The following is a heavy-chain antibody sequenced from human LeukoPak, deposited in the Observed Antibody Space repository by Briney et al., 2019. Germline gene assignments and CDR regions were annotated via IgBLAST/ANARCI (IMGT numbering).Heavy chain of an antibody. Sequence: SETLSLTCTVSGGSISIYYWSWLRQPPGKGLEWIGYIYYSGGTNYNPSLKSRVTISVDTSKNQFSLRLSSVTAADTAVYYCARRNNYYDSSGYYDFWGQGTLVTVSS. CDR2: IYYSGGT. J-gene: IGHJ4*02. CDR3: ARRNNYYDSSGYYDF. CDR1: GGSISIYY. V-gene: IGHV4-59*08. D-gene: IGHD3-22*01.